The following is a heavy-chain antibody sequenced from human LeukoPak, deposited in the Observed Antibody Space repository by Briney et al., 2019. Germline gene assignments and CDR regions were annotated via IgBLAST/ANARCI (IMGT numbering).Heavy chain of an antibody. CDR1: GFTFSSYG. CDR3: ARSSSRYCSGGSCYSGVLGYFDY. Sequence: GGSLRLSCAASGFTFSSYGMTWVRQAPGKGLEWVSYISSSSSTIYYADSVKGRFTISRDNAKNSLYLQMNSLRAEDTAVYYCARSSSRYCSGGSCYSGVLGYFDYWGQGTLVTVSS. CDR2: ISSSSSTI. J-gene: IGHJ4*02. D-gene: IGHD2-15*01. V-gene: IGHV3-48*01.